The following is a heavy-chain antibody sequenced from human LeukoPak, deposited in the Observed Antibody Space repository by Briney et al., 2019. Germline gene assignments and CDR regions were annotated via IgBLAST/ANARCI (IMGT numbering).Heavy chain of an antibody. CDR2: IHSSSGSI. J-gene: IGHJ3*02. Sequence: GGSLRLSCAPSGFNFTNYNMNWVRQAPGKGLEWVSSIHSSSGSIYYADSLKGRFTISRDNADNSLYLQLNSLRAEDTAVYYCARDLAWDAFDIWGQGTMVTVSS. CDR1: GFNFTNYN. V-gene: IGHV3-21*01. CDR3: ARDLAWDAFDI.